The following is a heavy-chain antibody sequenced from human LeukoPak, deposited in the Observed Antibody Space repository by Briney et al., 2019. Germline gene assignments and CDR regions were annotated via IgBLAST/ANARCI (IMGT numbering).Heavy chain of an antibody. V-gene: IGHV1-18*01. D-gene: IGHD3-22*01. J-gene: IGHJ5*02. Sequence: GASVKVSCKASGYTFSSYGITWVRQAPGQGLEWMGWISGYNANTNYAQSLQGRVTLTTDTSTSTAYMELRSLRSDDTAVYYCARDQYYDSKGWFDPWGQGTLVTVSS. CDR3: ARDQYYDSKGWFDP. CDR1: GYTFSSYG. CDR2: ISGYNANT.